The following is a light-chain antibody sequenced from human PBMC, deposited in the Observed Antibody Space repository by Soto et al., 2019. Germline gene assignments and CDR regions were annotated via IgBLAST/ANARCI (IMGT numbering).Light chain of an antibody. CDR1: QSVSSY. Sequence: EIVLTQSPATLSLSPGERATLSCRASQSVSSYLVWYQQKPGQAPRRLIYDASNRATGIPARFSGSVSGTDFTLTISSLEPEDCAVYYCQQRSKFPLTCGGGTKVEIK. J-gene: IGKJ4*02. CDR3: QQRSKFPLT. CDR2: DAS. V-gene: IGKV3-11*01.